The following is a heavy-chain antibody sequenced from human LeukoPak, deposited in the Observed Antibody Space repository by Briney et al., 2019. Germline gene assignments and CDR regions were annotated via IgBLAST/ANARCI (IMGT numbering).Heavy chain of an antibody. CDR3: AKDCGGFDYGDPTDAFDI. CDR2: ISGSGGST. V-gene: IGHV3-23*01. CDR1: GFTFSSYA. D-gene: IGHD4-17*01. J-gene: IGHJ3*02. Sequence: PGGSLRLSCAASGFTFSSYAMSWVRQTPGKGLEWVSAISGSGGSTYYADSVKGRFTISRDNSKNTLYLQMNSLRAEDTAVYYCAKDCGGFDYGDPTDAFDIWGQGTMVTVSS.